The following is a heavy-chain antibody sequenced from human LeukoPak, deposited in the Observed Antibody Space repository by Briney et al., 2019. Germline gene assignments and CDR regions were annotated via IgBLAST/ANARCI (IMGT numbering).Heavy chain of an antibody. J-gene: IGHJ4*02. CDR2: IYSGGST. CDR3: ARDDYSKLRRDY. D-gene: IGHD4-11*01. V-gene: IGHV3-53*01. Sequence: GGSLRLSCAASGFTVSSNYMSWVRQAPGKGLEWVSVIYSGGSTYYADSVKGRFTISRDNSKNTLYLQMNSLRAEDTAVYYCARDDYSKLRRDYWGQGTLVTVSS. CDR1: GFTVSSNY.